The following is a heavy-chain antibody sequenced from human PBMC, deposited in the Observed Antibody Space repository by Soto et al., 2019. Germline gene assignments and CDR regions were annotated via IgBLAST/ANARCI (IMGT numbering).Heavy chain of an antibody. Sequence: EVHLLETGGGLVQPGGSLRLSCAGSGFTFSSYAMTWVRQAPGKGLEWVAVITGSAGSTYYAESVKGRFTISRDNSKNTLYLEMHSLRAEDTAVYYCAKDQDYYGPRKYYTPMGYWGQGTLVTVSS. CDR3: AKDQDYYGPRKYYTPMGY. CDR1: GFTFSSYA. V-gene: IGHV3-23*01. D-gene: IGHD3-10*01. J-gene: IGHJ4*01. CDR2: ITGSAGST.